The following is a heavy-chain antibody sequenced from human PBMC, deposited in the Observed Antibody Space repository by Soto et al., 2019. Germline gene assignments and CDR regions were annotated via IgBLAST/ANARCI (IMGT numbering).Heavy chain of an antibody. CDR2: IYPTDSDT. Sequence: GESLKISCKGSGYSFTNYWITWVRQMPGKGLEWMGMIYPTDSDTKYSPSFQGQVTISADKSISTAYLQWSSLKASDTAMYYCARTEGYCSGGSCYHEYFQHWGQGTLVTVSS. J-gene: IGHJ1*01. V-gene: IGHV5-51*01. CDR3: ARTEGYCSGGSCYHEYFQH. CDR1: GYSFTNYW. D-gene: IGHD2-15*01.